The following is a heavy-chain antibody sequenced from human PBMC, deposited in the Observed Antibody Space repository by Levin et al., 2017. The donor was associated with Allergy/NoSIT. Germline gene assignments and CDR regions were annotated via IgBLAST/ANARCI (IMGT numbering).Heavy chain of an antibody. V-gene: IGHV4-61*08. CDR3: ATFREATDFDN. CDR1: GGSVSSSGYY. J-gene: IGHJ4*02. D-gene: IGHD3-10*01. CDR2: ISSSGNT. Sequence: SETLSLTCSVAGGSVSSSGYYWTWIRQPPGKGLEWIGYISSSGNTKYSPSLKSRAIISLDTSNNKFSLELKSVSAADTAVYYCATFREATDFDNWGQGTLVTVSS.